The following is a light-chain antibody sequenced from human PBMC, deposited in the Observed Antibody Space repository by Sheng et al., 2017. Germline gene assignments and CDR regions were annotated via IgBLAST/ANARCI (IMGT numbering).Light chain of an antibody. V-gene: IGKV3-15*01. J-gene: IGKJ5*01. CDR3: QQYNNWLIT. CDR1: QSVNNN. CDR2: GAS. Sequence: DIVMTQSPATLSVSPGERATLSCRASQSVNNNLAWYQQKPGQAPXLLIYGASTRATGIPARFXGSGSGTEFTLTISSLQSEDFAVYSCQQYNNWLITFGQGTRLEIK.